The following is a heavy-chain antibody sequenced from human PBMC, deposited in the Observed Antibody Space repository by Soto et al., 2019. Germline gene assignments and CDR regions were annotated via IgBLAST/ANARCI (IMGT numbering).Heavy chain of an antibody. Sequence: SETLSLTCTVSGGSISSYYWSWIRQPPGKGLEWIGYIYYSGSTNYNPSLKSRVTISVDTSKNQFSLKLSSVTAADTAVYYCARDGGSSGYYLNWFDPWGQGTLVTVSS. V-gene: IGHV4-59*01. D-gene: IGHD3-22*01. CDR3: ARDGGSSGYYLNWFDP. CDR1: GGSISSYY. J-gene: IGHJ5*02. CDR2: IYYSGST.